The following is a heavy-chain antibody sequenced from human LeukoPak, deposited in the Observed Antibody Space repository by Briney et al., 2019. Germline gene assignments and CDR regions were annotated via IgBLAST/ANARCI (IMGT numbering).Heavy chain of an antibody. CDR3: ARSGPSRYYDILTEPFDY. V-gene: IGHV5-51*01. CDR2: IYPRDSDT. J-gene: IGHJ4*02. Sequence: GESLKISCKGSGYSFTNYWIGWVRQMPGKGLEWMGIIYPRDSDTRYSPSFQGQVTVSADKSTTTAYLQWSSLKASDTAMYYCARSGPSRYYDILTEPFDYWGQGTLVTVSS. CDR1: GYSFTNYW. D-gene: IGHD3-9*01.